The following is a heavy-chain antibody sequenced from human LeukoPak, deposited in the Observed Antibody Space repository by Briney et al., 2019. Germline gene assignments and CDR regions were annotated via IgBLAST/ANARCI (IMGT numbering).Heavy chain of an antibody. CDR1: GGSFSCYY. CDR3: AGWRYRGNYFDY. J-gene: IGHJ4*02. CDR2: INDSGST. Sequence: SETLSLTCAVYGGSFSCYYWSWVRQPPGKGLEWIGEINDSGSTNYNPASKNRGTISVKTSDKQFPLNLSPLTAADTAVCYCAGWRYRGNYFDYWGKRTLVTVSS. D-gene: IGHD1-26*01. V-gene: IGHV4-34*01.